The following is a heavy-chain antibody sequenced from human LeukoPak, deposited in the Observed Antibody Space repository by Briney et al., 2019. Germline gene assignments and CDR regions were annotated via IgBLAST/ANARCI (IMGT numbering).Heavy chain of an antibody. V-gene: IGHV4-38-2*01. CDR2: IYHSGST. Sequence: PSETLSLTCAVSGYSISSGYYWGWIRQPPGKGLEWIGSIYHSGSTYYNPSLKSRVTISVDTSKNQFSLKLSSVTAADTAVYYCARVPSQLVRGFYYYYYMDVWGKGTTVTVSS. CDR3: ARVPSQLVRGFYYYYYMDV. J-gene: IGHJ6*03. CDR1: GYSISSGYY. D-gene: IGHD6-13*01.